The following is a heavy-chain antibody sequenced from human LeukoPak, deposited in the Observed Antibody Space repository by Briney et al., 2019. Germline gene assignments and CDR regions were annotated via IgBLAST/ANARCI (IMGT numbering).Heavy chain of an antibody. CDR2: ICNSESI. CDR3: ARDRSAAYYRDYFDY. J-gene: IGHJ4*02. D-gene: IGHD3-22*01. Sequence: PSETLSLTCSVSGGSMSGYYWSWIRQFAGKGLEWIGRICNSESINYSPSLKSWVSMSVDTSKNRFYLKLTSVTAADTALYYCARDRSAAYYRDYFDYWGQGVLVTVSS. V-gene: IGHV4-4*07. CDR1: GGSMSGYY.